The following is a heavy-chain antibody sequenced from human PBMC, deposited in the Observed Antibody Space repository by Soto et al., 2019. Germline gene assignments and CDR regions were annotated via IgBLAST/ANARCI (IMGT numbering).Heavy chain of an antibody. J-gene: IGHJ2*01. CDR2: ISGSGGST. V-gene: IGHV3-23*01. CDR3: AKDIYYDSSGAFGFDL. CDR1: GFTFSSYA. D-gene: IGHD3-22*01. Sequence: PGGSLRLSCAASGFTFSSYAMSWVRQAPGKGLEWVSAISGSGGSTYYADSVKGRFTISRDNSKNTLYLQMDSLRAEDTAVYYCAKDIYYDSSGAFGFDLWCRGTLVTLAS.